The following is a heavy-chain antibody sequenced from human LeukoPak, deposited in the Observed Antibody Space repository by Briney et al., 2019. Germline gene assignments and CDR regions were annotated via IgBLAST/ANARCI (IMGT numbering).Heavy chain of an antibody. CDR3: AKMKGHPLPKYYMDV. V-gene: IGHV3-23*01. CDR2: ISGSGDNT. J-gene: IGHJ6*01. Sequence: GGSLRLSCAPSGFTFSGFAMSWVRRTPGKGLEWVSGISGSGDNTLYADSVKGRFTISRDNSKNTLYLEMNSMRAEDTAIYYCAKMKGHPLPKYYMDVWGQGTTVTVSS. D-gene: IGHD1-26*01. CDR1: GFTFSGFA.